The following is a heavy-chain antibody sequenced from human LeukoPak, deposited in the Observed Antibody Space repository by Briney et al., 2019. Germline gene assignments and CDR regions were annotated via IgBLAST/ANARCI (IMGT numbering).Heavy chain of an antibody. CDR2: ISSSSSYI. CDR1: GFTFSSYS. CDR3: ARGFGSLELRPPYYYYYMDV. Sequence: PGGSLRLSCAASGFTFSSYSMNWVRQAPGKGLEWVSSISSSSSYIYYADSVKGRFTISRDNAKNSLYLQMNSLRAEDTAVYYCARGFGSLELRPPYYYYYMDVWGKGTTVTVSS. V-gene: IGHV3-21*01. J-gene: IGHJ6*03. D-gene: IGHD1-7*01.